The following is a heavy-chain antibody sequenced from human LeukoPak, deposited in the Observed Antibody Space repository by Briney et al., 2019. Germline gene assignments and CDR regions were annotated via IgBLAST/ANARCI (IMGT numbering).Heavy chain of an antibody. V-gene: IGHV3-23*01. Sequence: PGGSLRLSCAASGFTFSSYAMSWVRQAPGKGLEWVAVISGSGGSTYYADSVKGRFTISRDNSKNTLYLQMNSLRAEDTAVYYCARDNWYSSSWYEGYFDYWGQGTLVTVSS. J-gene: IGHJ4*02. CDR2: ISGSGGST. CDR3: ARDNWYSSSWYEGYFDY. D-gene: IGHD6-13*01. CDR1: GFTFSSYA.